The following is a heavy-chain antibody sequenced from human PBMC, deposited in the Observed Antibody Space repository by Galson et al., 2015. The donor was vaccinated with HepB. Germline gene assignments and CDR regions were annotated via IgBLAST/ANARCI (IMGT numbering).Heavy chain of an antibody. CDR2: MNPNSGNT. CDR3: ARPGYCTSSRCYSWFDS. D-gene: IGHD2-2*02. J-gene: IGHJ5*01. CDR1: GYTFTSYD. Sequence: SVKVSCKASGYTFTSYDTSWVRQATGQGLEWMGWMNPNSGNTGYAQKFQGRVTMTRTTSTGTAYMELSSLRPEDTAVYYCARPGYCTSSRCYSWFDSWGQGTLVTVSS. V-gene: IGHV1-8*01.